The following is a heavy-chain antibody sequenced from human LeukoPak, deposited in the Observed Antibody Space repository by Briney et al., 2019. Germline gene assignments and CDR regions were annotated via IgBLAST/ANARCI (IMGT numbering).Heavy chain of an antibody. CDR1: GGSFSGYY. CDR2: INHSRST. Sequence: PSETLSLTCAVYGGSFSGYYWSWIRQPPGKGLEWIGEINHSRSTNYNPSLKSRVTISVDTSKNQFSLKLSSVTAADTAVYYCAREGWFDPWGQGTLVTVSS. J-gene: IGHJ5*02. CDR3: AREGWFDP. V-gene: IGHV4-34*01.